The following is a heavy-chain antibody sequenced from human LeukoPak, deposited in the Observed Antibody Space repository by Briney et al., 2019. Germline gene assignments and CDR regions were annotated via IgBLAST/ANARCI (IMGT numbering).Heavy chain of an antibody. J-gene: IGHJ6*02. D-gene: IGHD6-13*01. Sequence: ASVKVSCKASGYTFTSYAMHWVRQAPGQRLEWMGWINAGNGNTKYSQKFQGRVTITRDTTASTAYMELSSLRSEDTAVYYCARDIAADGYYGMDVWGQGTTVTVSS. V-gene: IGHV1-3*01. CDR2: INAGNGNT. CDR3: ARDIAADGYYGMDV. CDR1: GYTFTSYA.